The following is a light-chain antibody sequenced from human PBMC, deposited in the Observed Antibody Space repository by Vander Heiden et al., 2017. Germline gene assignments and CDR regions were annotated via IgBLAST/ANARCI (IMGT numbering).Light chain of an antibody. CDR1: ALPKQY. V-gene: IGLV3-25*03. CDR3: QSADSSGTYTV. CDR2: KDS. J-gene: IGLJ2*01. Sequence: SYELTQPPSVSVSQGQTARITCSGDALPKQYAYWYQQKPGQAPVLVIYKDSERPSGIPERFSGSSSGTTVTLTISGVQAEDEADYYCQSADSSGTYTVFGGGTKLTVL.